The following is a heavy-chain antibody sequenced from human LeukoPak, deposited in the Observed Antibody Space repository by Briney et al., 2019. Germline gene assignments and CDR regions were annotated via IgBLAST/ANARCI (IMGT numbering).Heavy chain of an antibody. D-gene: IGHD3-10*01. V-gene: IGHV1-8*03. Sequence: ASVKVSCKASGYTFTSYDINWVRQATGQGLEWMGWMNPNSGNTGYAQKFQGRVTITRNTSISTAYMELSSLRSEDTAVYYCARVSRKRGLGLLWFGEFDHFDYWGQGTLVTVSS. CDR1: GYTFTSYD. CDR2: MNPNSGNT. CDR3: ARVSRKRGLGLLWFGEFDHFDY. J-gene: IGHJ4*02.